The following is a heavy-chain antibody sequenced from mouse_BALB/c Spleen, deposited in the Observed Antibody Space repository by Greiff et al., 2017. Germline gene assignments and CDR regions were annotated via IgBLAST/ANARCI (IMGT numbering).Heavy chain of an antibody. J-gene: IGHJ3*01. D-gene: IGHD3-2*02. CDR2: IWAGGST. CDR3: ARETGYTMCEGFSWCAY. V-gene: IGHV2-9*02. Sequence: QVQLKESGPGLVAPSQSLSITCTVSGFSLTSYGVHWVRQPPGKGLEWLGVIWAGGSTNYNSALMSRLSISQDNSKSQVFLKINSLQTDDTAMYYCARETGYTMCEGFSWCAYWGQGTLVTVSA. CDR1: GFSLTSYG.